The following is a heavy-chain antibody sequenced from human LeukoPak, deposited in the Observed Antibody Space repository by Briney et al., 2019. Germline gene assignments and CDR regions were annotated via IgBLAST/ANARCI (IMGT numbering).Heavy chain of an antibody. CDR3: ASGEGGSSLDY. CDR1: GGSISSGGYS. V-gene: IGHV4-30-2*01. D-gene: IGHD6-13*01. J-gene: IGHJ4*02. CDR2: IYHSGST. Sequence: SETLSLTCAVSGGSISSGGYSWSWIRQPPGKGLEWIGYIYHSGSTYYNPSLKSRVTISVDRSKNQFSLKLSSVTAADTAVYYCASGEGGSSLDYWGQGTLVTVSS.